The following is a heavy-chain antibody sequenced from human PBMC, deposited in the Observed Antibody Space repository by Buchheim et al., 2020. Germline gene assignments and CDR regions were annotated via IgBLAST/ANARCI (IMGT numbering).Heavy chain of an antibody. CDR3: ARDGSDDILTGYYYYYYYGMDV. CDR2: ISAYNGNT. CDR1: GYTFTSYG. D-gene: IGHD3-9*01. V-gene: IGHV1-18*01. J-gene: IGHJ6*02. Sequence: QVQLVQSGAEVKKPGASVKVSCKASGYTFTSYGISWVRQAPGQGLEWMGWISAYNGNTNYAQKLQGRVTMTTDTSTSTPSMELRSLRSDDTAVYYCARDGSDDILTGYYYYYYYGMDVWGQGTT.